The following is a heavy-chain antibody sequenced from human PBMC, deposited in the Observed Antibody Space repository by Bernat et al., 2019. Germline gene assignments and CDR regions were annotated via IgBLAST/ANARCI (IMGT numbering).Heavy chain of an antibody. CDR2: ISWNSCSI. CDR1: GFTFDDYA. CDR3: AKEGEGYYFDY. Sequence: EVQLVESGGGLVQPGRSLRLSCAASGFTFDDYAMHWVRQAPGKGLEWVSGISWNSCSIGYADSVKGRFTISRDNAKNSLYLQMNSLRAEDTALYYCAKEGEGYYFDYWGQGTLVTVSS. D-gene: IGHD2-21*01. J-gene: IGHJ4*02. V-gene: IGHV3-9*01.